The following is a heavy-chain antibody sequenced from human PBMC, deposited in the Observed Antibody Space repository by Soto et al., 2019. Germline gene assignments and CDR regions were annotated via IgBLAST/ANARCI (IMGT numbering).Heavy chain of an antibody. D-gene: IGHD2-2*01. V-gene: IGHV5-10-1*01. CDR2: IDPRDSYT. J-gene: IGHJ5*02. Sequence: LKISCTGFGYTFTTFWISWVRQMPGRGLEWMGRIDPRDSYTNYSPSFQGHGTISVDKSISTAYLQWGSLKASDTAMYYCARLYCSSSTCDSWFDPWGQGTLVTVSS. CDR1: GYTFTTFW. CDR3: ARLYCSSSTCDSWFDP.